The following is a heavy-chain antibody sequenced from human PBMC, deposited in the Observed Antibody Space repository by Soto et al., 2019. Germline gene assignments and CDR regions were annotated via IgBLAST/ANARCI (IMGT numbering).Heavy chain of an antibody. V-gene: IGHV3-30*03. CDR1: GFTFSSYG. Sequence: PGGSLRLSCAASGFTFSSYGMHWVRQAPGKGLEWVAVISYDGSNKYYADSVKGRFTISRDNSKNTLYLQMNSLRAEDTAVYYCARSPHLLEWLPLGYYYYGMDVWGQGTTVTVSS. D-gene: IGHD3-3*01. CDR2: ISYDGSNK. CDR3: ARSPHLLEWLPLGYYYYGMDV. J-gene: IGHJ6*02.